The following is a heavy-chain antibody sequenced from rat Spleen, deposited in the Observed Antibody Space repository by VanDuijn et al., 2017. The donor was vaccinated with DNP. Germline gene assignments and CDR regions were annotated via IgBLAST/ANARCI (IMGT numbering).Heavy chain of an antibody. J-gene: IGHJ3*01. Sequence: EVQLVETGGGLVQPGRSLKLSCVASGFTFSSYWMYWIRQAPGKGLEWVASINTDGGSTYYPDSVKGRFTISRDNAENTLYLQMDSLRSEDTATYYCARHDLDGYYHRYWFAYWGQGTLVTVSS. CDR3: ARHDLDGYYHRYWFAY. CDR1: GFTFSSYW. V-gene: IGHV5-58*01. D-gene: IGHD1-12*03. CDR2: INTDGGST.